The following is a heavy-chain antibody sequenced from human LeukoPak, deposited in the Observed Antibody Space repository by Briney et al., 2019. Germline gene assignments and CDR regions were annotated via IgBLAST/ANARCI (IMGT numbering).Heavy chain of an antibody. CDR2: IGGSGGGT. CDR1: GFTFSSYA. V-gene: IGHV3-23*01. J-gene: IGHJ1*01. CDR3: ARETPYWRSQPQYFQH. Sequence: GRSLRLSCAASGFTFSSYAMGWVRQPPGKGLEWVSSIGGSGGGTYYADSVKGRFTISRDNSKNTLYLQMNNLRAEDTAVYYCARETPYWRSQPQYFQHWGQGTLATVSS. D-gene: IGHD1-14*01.